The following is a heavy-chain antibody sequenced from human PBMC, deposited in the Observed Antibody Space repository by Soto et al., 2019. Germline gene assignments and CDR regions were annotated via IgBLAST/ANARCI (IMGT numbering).Heavy chain of an antibody. D-gene: IGHD3-22*01. CDR1: GFTFSSYW. CDR2: IKQDGSEK. V-gene: IGHV3-7*03. CDR3: ARDGDDYYDSSGYYYGGKVFDY. J-gene: IGHJ4*02. Sequence: GSLRLSCAASGFTFSSYWMSWVRQAPGKGLEWVANIKQDGSEKYYVDSVKGRFTISRDNAKNSLYLQMNSLRAEDTAVYYCARDGDDYYDSSGYYYGGKVFDYWGQGTLVTVSS.